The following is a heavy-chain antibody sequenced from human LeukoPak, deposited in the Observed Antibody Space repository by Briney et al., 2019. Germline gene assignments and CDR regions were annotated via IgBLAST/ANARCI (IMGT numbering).Heavy chain of an antibody. Sequence: PGGSLRHSSVESGFTFSSYWMSWVRQAPGNGLEWVANIKQDGSERYYVDSVKGRFTISKDNAKNSLYLQMNSLRAEDTAVYYCARDPAGSGWYSNFDYWGQGTLVTVSS. CDR3: ARDPAGSGWYSNFDY. D-gene: IGHD6-19*01. CDR1: GFTFSSYW. J-gene: IGHJ4*02. V-gene: IGHV3-7*01. CDR2: IKQDGSER.